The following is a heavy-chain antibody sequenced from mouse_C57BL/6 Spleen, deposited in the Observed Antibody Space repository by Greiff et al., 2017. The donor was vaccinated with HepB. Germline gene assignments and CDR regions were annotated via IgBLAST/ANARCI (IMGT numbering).Heavy chain of an antibody. V-gene: IGHV1-80*01. Sequence: QVQLQQSGAELVKPGASVKISCKASGYAFSSYWMNWVKQRPGKGLEWIGQSYPGDGETTYNGKFKGKATLTADKSSSTAYMQPNSLAAEDSAGYFCARGGGAMDYWGQGTSVTVSS. CDR3: ARGGGAMDY. J-gene: IGHJ4*01. CDR2: SYPGDGET. CDR1: GYAFSSYW.